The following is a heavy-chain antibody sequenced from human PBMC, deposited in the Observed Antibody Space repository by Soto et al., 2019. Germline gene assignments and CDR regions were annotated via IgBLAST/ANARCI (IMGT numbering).Heavy chain of an antibody. D-gene: IGHD3-10*01. J-gene: IGHJ4*02. V-gene: IGHV5-51*01. CDR1: GYSFSTYW. CDR2: VYPGDSDS. CDR3: AGHGPFFGDSCDY. Sequence: GESLKISCKTSGYSFSTYWIGWVRQVPGKGLEWMGIVYPGDSDSRYSPSFQGQVTISADKSISTAYLQWSSLKASDTAIYYCAGHGPFFGDSCDYWGQGTLVTVSS.